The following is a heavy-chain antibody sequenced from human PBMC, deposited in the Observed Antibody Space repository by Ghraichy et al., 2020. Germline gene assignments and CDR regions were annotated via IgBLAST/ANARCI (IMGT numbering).Heavy chain of an antibody. CDR3: ARLSGTEGGIDAFDI. V-gene: IGHV4-59*08. CDR2: TYYTGNI. J-gene: IGHJ3*02. Sequence: TLSLTCTVSGASIKNYYWTWIRQPPGKGLEWIGYTYYTGNINYNPSLKSRVTTSVDTSKNQFSLELRSVTAADTAVYYCARLSGTEGGIDAFDIWGQGTMVTVSS. D-gene: IGHD3-16*01. CDR1: GASIKNYY.